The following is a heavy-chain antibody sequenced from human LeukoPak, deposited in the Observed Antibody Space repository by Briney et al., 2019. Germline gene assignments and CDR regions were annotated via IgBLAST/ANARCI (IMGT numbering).Heavy chain of an antibody. J-gene: IGHJ6*04. CDR3: ARDMAVLVRGDHAGDV. CDR2: IIPIFGTA. V-gene: IGHV1-69*13. CDR1: GGTFSSYA. Sequence: GASVRVSCKASGGTFSSYAISWVRRAPGQGLEWMGGIIPIFGTANYAQKFQGRVTITADESTSTAYMELSSLRSEDTAVYYCARDMAVLVRGDHAGDVWGKGTTVTVSS. D-gene: IGHD3-10*01.